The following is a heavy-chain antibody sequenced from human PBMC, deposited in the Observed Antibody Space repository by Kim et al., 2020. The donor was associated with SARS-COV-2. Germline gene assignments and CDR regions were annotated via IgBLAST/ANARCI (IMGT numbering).Heavy chain of an antibody. V-gene: IGHV3-7*01. CDR3: ARSTSQMEAGRIEFYF. CDR1: EFTFSSPC. Sequence: GGSLRLSCAASEFTFSSPCMSWVRQAPGKGLEWVSTTGRHGDNEYYADSVRGRFTISRDNSKNTLFLQMNSLRAEDTAVYYCARSTSQMEAGRIEFYF. D-gene: IGHD1-1*01. CDR2: TGRHGDNE. J-gene: IGHJ1*01.